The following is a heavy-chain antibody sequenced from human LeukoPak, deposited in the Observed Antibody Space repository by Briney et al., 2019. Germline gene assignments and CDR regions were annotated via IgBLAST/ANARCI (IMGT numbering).Heavy chain of an antibody. CDR2: ISASGHAT. D-gene: IGHD1-26*01. CDR1: GFTFSRLA. Sequence: GGPLSLPCAPSGFTFSRLAMSWARQARGKGREAPEQGLEWVSTISASGHATYYRDSVRGRFTISRDNSKSALHLQMDSLRAEDSALYYCAKWPEGATPKFHHWGQGTLVTVSS. J-gene: IGHJ4*02. CDR3: AKWPEGATPKFHH. V-gene: IGHV3-23*01.